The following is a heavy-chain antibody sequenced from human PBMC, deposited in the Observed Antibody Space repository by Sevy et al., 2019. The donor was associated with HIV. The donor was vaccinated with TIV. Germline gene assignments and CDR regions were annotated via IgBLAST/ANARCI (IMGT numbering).Heavy chain of an antibody. CDR1: GFTFSSFE. J-gene: IGHJ6*02. Sequence: GGSLRLSCAASGFTFSSFEMTWVRQAPGKGLEWVSYISSSGSTIYYTNSVKGRLTISRDNAKNSLYLQMNSLRAEYTAVYYCAKRGGHYDLGMDVWGQGTTVTVSS. D-gene: IGHD3-3*01. V-gene: IGHV3-48*03. CDR2: ISSSGSTI. CDR3: AKRGGHYDLGMDV.